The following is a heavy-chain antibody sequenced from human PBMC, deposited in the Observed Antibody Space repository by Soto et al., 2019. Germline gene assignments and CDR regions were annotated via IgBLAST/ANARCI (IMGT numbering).Heavy chain of an antibody. CDR1: GFTFSAYA. CDR2: INSGNGPT. D-gene: IGHD3-9*01. V-gene: IGHV3-23*01. Sequence: GGSLRLSCAASGFTFSAYAMGWVRQAPGEGQGLRRGLEWVSGINSGNGPTYYADSVTGRFTISRDNSRNTLYLQMNSLRVEDTAIYYCAKDRQPDGIWTFDYWGQGTLVTVSS. CDR3: AKDRQPDGIWTFDY. J-gene: IGHJ4*02.